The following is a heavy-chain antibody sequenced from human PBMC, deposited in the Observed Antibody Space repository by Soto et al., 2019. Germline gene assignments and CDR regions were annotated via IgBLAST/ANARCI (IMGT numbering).Heavy chain of an antibody. D-gene: IGHD6-13*01. CDR3: SRVHIAAAGTPLDY. V-gene: IGHV4-30-2*01. Sequence: SETLSLTCAVSGGSISSGGYSWSWIRQPPGKGLEWIGYIYHSGSTYYNPSLKSRVTISVDRSKNQFSLKLSSVTAADTAVYYCSRVHIAAAGTPLDYWGQGTLVTVSS. CDR1: GGSISSGGYS. CDR2: IYHSGST. J-gene: IGHJ4*02.